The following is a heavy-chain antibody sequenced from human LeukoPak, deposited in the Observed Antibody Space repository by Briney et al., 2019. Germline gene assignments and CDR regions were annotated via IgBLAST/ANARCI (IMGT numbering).Heavy chain of an antibody. CDR3: ARFTRQQLLHGFDY. CDR2: ISSSSSTI. J-gene: IGHJ4*02. D-gene: IGHD2-2*01. V-gene: IGHV3-48*02. Sequence: GGSLRLSCAASGFTFSSYSMNWVRQAPGKGLEWVSYISSSSSTIYYADSVKGRFTISRDNAKNSLYLQMNSLRDEDTAVYYCARFTRQQLLHGFDYWGQGTLVTVSS. CDR1: GFTFSSYS.